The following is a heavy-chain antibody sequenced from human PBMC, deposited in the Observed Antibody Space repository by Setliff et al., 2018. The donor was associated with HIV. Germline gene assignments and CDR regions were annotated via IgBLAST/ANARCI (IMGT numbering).Heavy chain of an antibody. CDR3: AGHFYYSGSGIWAGLDS. V-gene: IGHV4-39*07. Sequence: SETLSLTCTVSGDSIISSRNFWGWIRQPPGKGLEWIGNIHSSGSTYYNPSLKSRVTMSVDTSKKQFSLKLISVTAADTAVYYCAGHFYYSGSGIWAGLDSWGQGTLVTVSS. J-gene: IGHJ4*02. D-gene: IGHD3-10*01. CDR2: IHSSGST. CDR1: GDSIISSRNF.